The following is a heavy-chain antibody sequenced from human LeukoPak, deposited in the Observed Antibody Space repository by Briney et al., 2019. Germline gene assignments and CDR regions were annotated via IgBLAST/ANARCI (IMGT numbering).Heavy chain of an antibody. D-gene: IGHD1-26*01. Sequence: ASVKVSCKASGYTFTSYDINWVRQATGQGLEWMGWMNPNSGNTGYAQKFQGRVTITRNTSISTACMELSSLRSEDTGVYYCARGSLAWELLDWGQGTLVTVSS. J-gene: IGHJ4*02. CDR3: ARGSLAWELLD. V-gene: IGHV1-8*03. CDR2: MNPNSGNT. CDR1: GYTFTSYD.